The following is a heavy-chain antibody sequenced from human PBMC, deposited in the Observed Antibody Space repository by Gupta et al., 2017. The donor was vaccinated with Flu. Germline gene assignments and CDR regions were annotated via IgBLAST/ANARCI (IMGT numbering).Heavy chain of an antibody. CDR3: ARVGYCSTTSCYEPFDS. V-gene: IGHV1-2*06. J-gene: IGHJ4*02. D-gene: IGHD2-2*03. Sequence: PGQGLEWMGRFNPKSGGTKDAQKFQGRVTMTGDTSVSAAYMELSSLKSDDTAIYYCARVGYCSTTSCYEPFDSWGLGTQVTVSS. CDR2: FNPKSGGT.